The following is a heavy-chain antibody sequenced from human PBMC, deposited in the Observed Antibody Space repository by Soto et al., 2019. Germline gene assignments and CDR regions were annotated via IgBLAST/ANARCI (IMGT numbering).Heavy chain of an antibody. CDR3: ARGWYSSGLPYY. J-gene: IGHJ4*02. CDR1: GDNFIGYY. V-gene: IGHV1-2*04. D-gene: IGHD6-19*01. CDR2: INTNCGYS. Sequence: ASVKNSCKASGDNFIGYYMHCLVQAAGQGLEWMGWINTNCGYSSSSQKFEAWVTMTSDTSISTAYMELSRLKSDDTAVYYCARGWYSSGLPYYWGQGTLVTVSS.